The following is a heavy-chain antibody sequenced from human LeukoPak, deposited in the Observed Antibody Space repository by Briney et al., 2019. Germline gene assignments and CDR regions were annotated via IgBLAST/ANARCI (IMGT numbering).Heavy chain of an antibody. V-gene: IGHV4-4*07. CDR1: GGSISSYY. CDR3: ARGPTTVTPLDY. Sequence: SETLSLTCTVSGGSISSYYWSWIRQPAGKGLEWIGRIYTSGSTNYNPSLKSRVTMSVDTSKNQFSLKLTSVTAADTAVYYCARGPTTVTPLDYWGPGVLVTVSS. J-gene: IGHJ4*02. CDR2: IYTSGST. D-gene: IGHD4-17*01.